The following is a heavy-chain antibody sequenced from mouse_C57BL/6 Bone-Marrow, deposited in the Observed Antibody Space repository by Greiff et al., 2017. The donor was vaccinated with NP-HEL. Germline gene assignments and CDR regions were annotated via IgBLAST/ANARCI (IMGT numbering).Heavy chain of an antibody. CDR1: GFTFTDYY. CDR3: ERYATATFDY. J-gene: IGHJ2*01. CDR2: ISNKANGYTT. Sequence: EVQGVESGGGLVQPGGSLSLSCAASGFTFTDYYMSWVRQPPGKALEWLGFISNKANGYTTEYSASVKGRFTISRDNSQSILDLQMKALRAEDSATYYCERYATATFDYWGQGTTLTVTS. D-gene: IGHD1-2*01. V-gene: IGHV7-3*01.